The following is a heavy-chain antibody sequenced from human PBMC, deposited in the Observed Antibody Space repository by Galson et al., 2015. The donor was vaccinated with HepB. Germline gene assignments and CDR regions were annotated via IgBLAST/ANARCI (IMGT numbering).Heavy chain of an antibody. J-gene: IGHJ5*02. V-gene: IGHV1-69*02. Sequence: SCKASGGTFSSYIFSWVRQAPGQGLEWMGRIIPILDIANYAQKFQGRVTITADKSTSTAYMELSSLRSEDTAVYYCARGGGYSYGTTINWFDPWGQGTPVTVSS. CDR3: ARGGGYSYGTTINWFDP. D-gene: IGHD5-18*01. CDR1: GGTFSSYI. CDR2: IIPILDIA.